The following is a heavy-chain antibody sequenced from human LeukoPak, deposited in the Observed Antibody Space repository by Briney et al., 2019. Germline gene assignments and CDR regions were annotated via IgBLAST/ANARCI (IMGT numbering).Heavy chain of an antibody. Sequence: GGSLRLSCAASGFTFDDYAMHWVRQAPGKGLEWVSGISWNSGSIGYADSVKGRFTISRDNAKNSLYLQMNSLRAEGTALYYCAKDTAPDSGYSSSWRHGNAFDIWGQGTMVTVSS. CDR2: ISWNSGSI. CDR1: GFTFDDYA. CDR3: AKDTAPDSGYSSSWRHGNAFDI. D-gene: IGHD6-13*01. J-gene: IGHJ3*02. V-gene: IGHV3-9*01.